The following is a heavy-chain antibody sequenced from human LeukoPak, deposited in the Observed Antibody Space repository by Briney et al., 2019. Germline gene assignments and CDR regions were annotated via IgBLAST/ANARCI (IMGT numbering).Heavy chain of an antibody. CDR3: ARGPYGSISYAIDY. V-gene: IGHV4-59*12. CDR1: GSSISSFY. CDR2: IYSSGAT. Sequence: SETLSLTCTVSGSSISSFYWSWIRQPPGKGLEWVGYIYSSGATIYNPSLKSRVTISVDTSKNQFSLKLSSVTAADTAVYYCARGPYGSISYAIDYWGQGTLVTVSS. J-gene: IGHJ4*02. D-gene: IGHD6-13*01.